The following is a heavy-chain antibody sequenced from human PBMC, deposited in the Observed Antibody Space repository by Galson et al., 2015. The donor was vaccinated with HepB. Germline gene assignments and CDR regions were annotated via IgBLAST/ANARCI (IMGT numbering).Heavy chain of an antibody. CDR2: ISYDGSKT. CDR1: GFSFSNYP. J-gene: IGHJ6*03. D-gene: IGHD4-17*01. CDR3: ARDHDYGAKTFYYYFYMDV. V-gene: IGHV3-30-3*01. Sequence: SLRLSCAASGFSFSNYPLHWVRQAPGEGLEWMAVISYDGSKTYYADSVKGRFTISRDNSKNTLYLQMDSLRAEDTAVYFCARDHDYGAKTFYYYFYMDVWGTGTTVTVSS.